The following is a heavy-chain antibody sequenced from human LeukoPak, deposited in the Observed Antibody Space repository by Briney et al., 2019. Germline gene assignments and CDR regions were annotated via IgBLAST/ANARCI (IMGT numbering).Heavy chain of an antibody. CDR3: ARGHRETGFDS. CDR1: GFSFSSHS. J-gene: IGHJ4*02. CDR2: ISTSSHRI. Sequence: GGSLRLSCAASGFSFSSHSVNWVRQAPGKGLEWVSSISTSSHRIFDADSVKGRFITSRDKAKNALYLQMASLRAEDTAVYYCARGHRETGFDSWGQGTLVTVSS. D-gene: IGHD1-1*01. V-gene: IGHV3-21*01.